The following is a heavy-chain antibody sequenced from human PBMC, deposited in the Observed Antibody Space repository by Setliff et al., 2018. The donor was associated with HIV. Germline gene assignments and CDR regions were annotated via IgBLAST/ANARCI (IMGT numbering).Heavy chain of an antibody. J-gene: IGHJ3*02. CDR3: ARGVPADGYAFDI. V-gene: IGHV1-18*01. Sequence: ASVKVSCKASGYSFTSYGVTWVRQAPGQGLEWMGWISAHNGHTDYAQKFQDRVTMSTDTSTTTAFMELRSLISDDTAVYYGARGVPADGYAFDIWGQGTLVTVSS. CDR1: GYSFTSYG. D-gene: IGHD6-13*01. CDR2: ISAHNGHT.